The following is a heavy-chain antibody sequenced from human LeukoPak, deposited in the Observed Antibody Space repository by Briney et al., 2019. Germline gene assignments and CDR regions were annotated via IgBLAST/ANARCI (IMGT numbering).Heavy chain of an antibody. V-gene: IGHV3-23*01. D-gene: IGHD6-19*01. Sequence: GGSLRLSCAASGFTFHIYAMNWVRQAPGKGLEWVSAINGGGYGTYYADSVKGRFTISRDNSKNTLYLQMNSLRAEDTAVYYCAKDRYSSGWKYFQHWGQGTLVTVSS. CDR2: INGGGYGT. CDR1: GFTFHIYA. CDR3: AKDRYSSGWKYFQH. J-gene: IGHJ1*01.